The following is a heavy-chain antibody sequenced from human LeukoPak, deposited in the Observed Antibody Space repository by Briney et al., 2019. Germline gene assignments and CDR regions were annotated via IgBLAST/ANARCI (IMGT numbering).Heavy chain of an antibody. CDR3: ARGRTNWGSDY. CDR2: ISSSNRYT. V-gene: IGHV3-11*06. D-gene: IGHD7-27*01. J-gene: IGHJ4*02. Sequence: GGSLRLSCAASGFTFSDYYMSWIRQAPGKGLEWVSYISSSNRYTNYADSVKGRFTISRDNARNSLYLQMNSLRADDTAVYYCARGRTNWGSDYWGQGTLVTVSS. CDR1: GFTFSDYY.